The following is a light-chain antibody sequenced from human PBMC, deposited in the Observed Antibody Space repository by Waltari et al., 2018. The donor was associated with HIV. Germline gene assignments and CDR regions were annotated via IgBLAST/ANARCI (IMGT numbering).Light chain of an antibody. CDR2: ETS. Sequence: DIQMTQATSTLSASIGDRVVITCRASESVDTWLAWYQHKPGKAPTLLIYETSILQDGVSSRFSGSGSATEFTLTITGLQPDDFATYYCHQYKSYFPTFGQGTKVEV. CDR3: HQYKSYFPT. V-gene: IGKV1-5*03. CDR1: ESVDTW. J-gene: IGKJ1*01.